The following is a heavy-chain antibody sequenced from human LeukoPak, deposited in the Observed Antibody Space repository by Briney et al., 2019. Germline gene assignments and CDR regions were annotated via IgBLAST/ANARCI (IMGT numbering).Heavy chain of an antibody. CDR2: INHSGST. CDR3: ASNSYGGSDDY. V-gene: IGHV4-34*01. D-gene: IGHD5-18*01. J-gene: IGHJ4*02. CDR1: GGSFSGYY. Sequence: SETLSLTCAVYGGSFSGYYWSWIRQPPGKGLEWIGEINHSGSTNYNPSLKSRVTISVDTSKNQSSLKLSSVTAADTAVYYCASNSYGGSDDYWGQGTLVTVSS.